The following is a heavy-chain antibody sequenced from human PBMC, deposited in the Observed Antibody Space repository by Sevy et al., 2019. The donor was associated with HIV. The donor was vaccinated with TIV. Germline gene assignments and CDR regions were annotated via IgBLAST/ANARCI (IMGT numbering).Heavy chain of an antibody. Sequence: GESLKISCKGSGYIFKNYWIGWVRQVPGKGLEWMGIFYPGNSEVRYSPSFQGHVTISADKSISAAYLQWRSLKASDTSMYFCARGLYYYDSSGYSDAFDIWGQGTMVTVSS. V-gene: IGHV5-51*01. D-gene: IGHD3-22*01. CDR3: ARGLYYYDSSGYSDAFDI. J-gene: IGHJ3*02. CDR2: FYPGNSEV. CDR1: GYIFKNYW.